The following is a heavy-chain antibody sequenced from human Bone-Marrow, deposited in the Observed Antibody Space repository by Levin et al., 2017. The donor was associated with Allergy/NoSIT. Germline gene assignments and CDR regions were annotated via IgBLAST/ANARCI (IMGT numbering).Heavy chain of an antibody. CDR2: ISYDGSNK. CDR3: ASRDGEGSFDI. CDR1: GFTFSSYG. J-gene: IGHJ3*02. V-gene: IGHV3-30*03. Sequence: LSLTCAASGFTFSSYGMHWVRQAPGKGLEWVAVISYDGSNKYYADSVKGRFTISRDNSKNTLYLQMNSLRAEDTAVYYCASRDGEGSFDIWGQGTMVTVSS. D-gene: IGHD3-3*01.